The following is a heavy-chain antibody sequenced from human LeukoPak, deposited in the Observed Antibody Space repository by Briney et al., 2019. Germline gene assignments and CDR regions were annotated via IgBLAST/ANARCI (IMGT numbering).Heavy chain of an antibody. D-gene: IGHD5-12*01. Sequence: SETLSLTCTVSSGFISSSSYHWGWIRQPPGKGLEWIGSIYYSEIISYSGSTYYNPSLKSRVTISVDTSKNQFSLKLSSVTAADTAIYYCTIFIVADPDAFEIWGQGTMVTVSS. CDR1: SGFISSSSYH. CDR2: IYYSEIISYSGST. CDR3: TIFIVADPDAFEI. J-gene: IGHJ3*02. V-gene: IGHV4-39*03.